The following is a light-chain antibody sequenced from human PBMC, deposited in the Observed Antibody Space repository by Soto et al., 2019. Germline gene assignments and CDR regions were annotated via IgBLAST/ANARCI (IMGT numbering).Light chain of an antibody. CDR3: QQYDNLPPWT. J-gene: IGKJ1*01. V-gene: IGKV3-15*01. CDR2: GAS. Sequence: EIVMTQSPATLSVSPGERVTLSCRASQSVNSNMAWYQQKPGQVPRVLIYGASTRATGIPARFSGSGSGTEFTLTITNLQPEDFAVYHCQQYDNLPPWTFGQGTKVEIK. CDR1: QSVNSN.